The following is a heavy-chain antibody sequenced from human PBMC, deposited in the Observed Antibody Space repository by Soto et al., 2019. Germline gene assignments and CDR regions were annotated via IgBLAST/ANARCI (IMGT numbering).Heavy chain of an antibody. CDR2: INAGNGNT. CDR1: GYTFTSYA. D-gene: IGHD3-22*01. J-gene: IGHJ4*02. V-gene: IGHV1-3*01. Sequence: ASVKVSCKASGYTFTSYAMHWVRQAPGQRLEWMGWINAGNGNTKYSQKFQGRVTITRDTSASTAYMELSSLRSEDTAVYYCARDPRANYYDSSGYPDYWGQGTLVTVSS. CDR3: ARDPRANYYDSSGYPDY.